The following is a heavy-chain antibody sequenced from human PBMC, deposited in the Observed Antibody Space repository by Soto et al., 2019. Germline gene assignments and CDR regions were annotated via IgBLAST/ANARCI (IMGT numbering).Heavy chain of an antibody. J-gene: IGHJ6*02. CDR2: IIPIFGTA. D-gene: IGHD2-2*01. V-gene: IGHV1-69*01. Sequence: QVQLVQSGAEVKKPGSSVKVSCKASGGTFSSYAISWVRQAPGQGLEWMGGIIPIFGTANYAQKFQGRVTITANESTSTAYMELGSLRSEDTAVYYCARIVVVPAAISYYYYGMAVWGREATVTVFS. CDR1: GGTFSSYA. CDR3: ARIVVVPAAISYYYYGMAV.